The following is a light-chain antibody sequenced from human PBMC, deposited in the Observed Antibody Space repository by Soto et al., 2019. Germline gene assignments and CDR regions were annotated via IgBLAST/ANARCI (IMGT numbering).Light chain of an antibody. CDR2: DVS. Sequence: IVLTHCPATLSLSPGKTATLCRRASQNISKYLIWYQQKPGQAPRLIIYDVSNRAAGIPARFSGSGSGTDFTLTISSLKNEDFATYYGQQRYSTTRTFGQGTKVDIK. J-gene: IGKJ1*01. CDR1: QNISKY. CDR3: QQRYSTTRT. V-gene: IGKV3-11*01.